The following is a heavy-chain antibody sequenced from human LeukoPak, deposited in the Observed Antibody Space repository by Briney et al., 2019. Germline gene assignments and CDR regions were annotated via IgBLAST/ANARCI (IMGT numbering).Heavy chain of an antibody. CDR3: ARDEYSGYVHFDY. D-gene: IGHD5-12*01. CDR1: GFTFSSYS. Sequence: GGSLRLSCAASGFTFSSYSMNWVRQAPGKGLEWLSSISSSSSYIYYADSVKRRFTISRDNAKNSLYLQMNSLRAEDTAVYYCARDEYSGYVHFDYWGQGTLVTVSS. CDR2: ISSSSSYI. V-gene: IGHV3-21*01. J-gene: IGHJ4*02.